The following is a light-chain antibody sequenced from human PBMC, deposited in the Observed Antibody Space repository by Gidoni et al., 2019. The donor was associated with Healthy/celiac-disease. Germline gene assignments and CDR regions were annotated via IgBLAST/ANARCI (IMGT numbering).Light chain of an antibody. CDR2: DAY. CDR3: QQYNSYPWT. CDR1: QSISSC. Sequence: DIQMTQSPSTLSASVGDRVTITCRASQSISSCLAWYQQKPGKAPKLLIYDAYSLESGVPSRFSGSGSGTEITLTISSLQTDDFATYYCQQYNSYPWTFGQGTKVEIK. J-gene: IGKJ1*01. V-gene: IGKV1-5*01.